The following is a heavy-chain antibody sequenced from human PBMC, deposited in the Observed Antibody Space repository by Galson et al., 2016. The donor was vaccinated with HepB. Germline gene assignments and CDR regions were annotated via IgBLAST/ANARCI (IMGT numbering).Heavy chain of an antibody. CDR3: ARDRGGSAGAFNWFDP. Sequence: SLRLSCAASGFTFSTNWTHWVRQAPGKGLVWVSRINGDGTLTDYADSVKGRFTISRDNAENTLYLQMHSLRVEDTAVYYCARDRGGSAGAFNWFDPWGQGTLVTVSS. CDR1: GFTFSTNW. D-gene: IGHD3-10*01. V-gene: IGHV3-74*01. CDR2: INGDGTLT. J-gene: IGHJ5*02.